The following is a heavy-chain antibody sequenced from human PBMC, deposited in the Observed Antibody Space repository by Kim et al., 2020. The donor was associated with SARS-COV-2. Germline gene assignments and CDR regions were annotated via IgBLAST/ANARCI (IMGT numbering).Heavy chain of an antibody. Sequence: GGSLRLSCSASGFTFSSYAMSWVRQAPGKGLQWVSTISGSGGSTYYADSVKGRFTISRDNSKNTLYLQMNSLRADDTAVYYCAHLSAAAGIAFDLWGQGTVVTVSS. CDR3: AHLSAAAGIAFDL. V-gene: IGHV3-23*01. CDR2: ISGSGGST. J-gene: IGHJ3*01. D-gene: IGHD6-13*01. CDR1: GFTFSSYA.